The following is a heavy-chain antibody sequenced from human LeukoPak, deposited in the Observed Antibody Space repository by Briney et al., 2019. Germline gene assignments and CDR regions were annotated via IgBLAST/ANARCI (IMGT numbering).Heavy chain of an antibody. J-gene: IGHJ4*02. CDR1: GGTFSSYA. Sequence: SVKVSCKASGGTFSSYAISWVRQAPGQGLEWMGRIIPILGIANYAQKFQGRVTITADKSTSTAYMELSSLKSEDTAVYYCARMYYYSSGSQRAFDYWGQGTLVTVSS. CDR3: ARMYYYSSGSQRAFDY. V-gene: IGHV1-69*04. CDR2: IIPILGIA. D-gene: IGHD3-10*01.